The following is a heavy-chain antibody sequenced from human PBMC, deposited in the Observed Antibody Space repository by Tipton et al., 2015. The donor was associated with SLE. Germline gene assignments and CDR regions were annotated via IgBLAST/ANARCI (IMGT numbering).Heavy chain of an antibody. CDR2: IWYDGTNE. J-gene: IGHJ4*02. Sequence: SLRLSCAASGFTFSSYAVHWVRQAPGKGLEWMAAIWYDGTNEYYADSVKGRFTISRDNSKNTLYLQMNSLRIEDTAVYYCAKDTREDILIGYMGDYWGQGTRVTVSS. CDR1: GFTFSSYA. V-gene: IGHV3-30*04. CDR3: AKDTREDILIGYMGDY. D-gene: IGHD3-9*01.